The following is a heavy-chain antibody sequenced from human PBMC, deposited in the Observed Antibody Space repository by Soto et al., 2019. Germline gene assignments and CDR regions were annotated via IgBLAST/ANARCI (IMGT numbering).Heavy chain of an antibody. J-gene: IGHJ3*02. CDR2: FDPEDGET. Sequence: GASVKVSCKVSGYTLTELSMHWVRQAPGKGLEWMGGFDPEDGETIYAQKFQGRVTMTEDTSTDTAYMELSSLRSEDTAVYYCATSGILYPEPGRGMDFDIWGQGTMVTVSS. CDR3: ATSGILYPEPGRGMDFDI. CDR1: GYTLTELS. V-gene: IGHV1-24*01. D-gene: IGHD2-8*01.